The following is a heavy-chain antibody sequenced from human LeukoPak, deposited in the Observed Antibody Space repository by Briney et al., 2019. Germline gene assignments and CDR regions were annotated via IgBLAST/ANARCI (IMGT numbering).Heavy chain of an antibody. V-gene: IGHV3-74*01. CDR1: GFSFSNYW. Sequence: GGSLRLSCAASGFSFSNYWMHWVRQAPGKGLVWVTRMNSDGSATYYADSVQGRFTISRDNAKNTLYLQMNSLRAEDTAMYFCAKGPNYFDSWGQGTLVTVCS. CDR2: MNSDGSAT. CDR3: AKGPNYFDS. J-gene: IGHJ4*02.